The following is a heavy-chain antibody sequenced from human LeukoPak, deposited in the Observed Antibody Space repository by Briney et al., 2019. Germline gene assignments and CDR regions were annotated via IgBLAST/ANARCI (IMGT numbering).Heavy chain of an antibody. CDR2: IIPIFGTA. J-gene: IGHJ5*02. CDR1: GGTFSSYA. Sequence: ASVKVSCKASGGTFSSYATSWVRQAPGQGLEWMGGIIPIFGTANYAQKFQGRVTITADESTSTAYMELSSLRSEDTAVYYCAYSGSYYGFDPWGQGTLVTVSS. D-gene: IGHD1-26*01. V-gene: IGHV1-69*13. CDR3: AYSGSYYGFDP.